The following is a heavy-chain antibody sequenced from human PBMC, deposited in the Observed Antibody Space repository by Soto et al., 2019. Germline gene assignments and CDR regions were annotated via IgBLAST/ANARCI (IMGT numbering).Heavy chain of an antibody. CDR1: GGSISSGGYY. CDR3: ARDFGGSGWYYFDY. J-gene: IGHJ4*02. CDR2: IYYSGST. D-gene: IGHD6-19*01. Sequence: SETLSLTCSVSGGSISSGGYYWSWIRQHPGKGLEWIGYIYYSGSTYYNPSLKSRVTISVDTSKNQFSLKLSSVTAADTAVYYCARDFGGSGWYYFDYWGQGTLVTVSS. V-gene: IGHV4-31*03.